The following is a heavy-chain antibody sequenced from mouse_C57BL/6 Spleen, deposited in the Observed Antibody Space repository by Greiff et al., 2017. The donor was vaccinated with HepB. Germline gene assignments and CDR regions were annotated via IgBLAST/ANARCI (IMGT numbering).Heavy chain of an antibody. CDR2: IDPANGNT. CDR1: GFNIKNTY. V-gene: IGHV14-3*01. D-gene: IGHD1-1*01. CDR3: AWGGGSSFDFDY. J-gene: IGHJ2*01. Sequence: EVKLVESVAELVRPGASVKLSCTASGFNIKNTYMHWVKQRPEQGLEWIGRIDPANGNTKYAPKFQGKATITADTSSNTAYLQLSSLTSEDTAIYYCAWGGGSSFDFDYWGQGTTLTVSS.